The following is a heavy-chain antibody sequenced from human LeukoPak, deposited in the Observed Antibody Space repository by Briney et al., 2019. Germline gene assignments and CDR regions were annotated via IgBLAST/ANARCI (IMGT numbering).Heavy chain of an antibody. V-gene: IGHV4-59*11. J-gene: IGHJ4*02. CDR2: IYYSGSS. Sequence: SETLSLTCTVSGGSISSHYWSWIRQPPGKGLEWIGYIYYSGSSNYNPSLKSRVTISVDTSKNQFSLKLSSVTAADTAVYYCARVRGYDSGGFDYWGQGTLVTVSS. CDR3: ARVRGYDSGGFDY. D-gene: IGHD5-12*01. CDR1: GGSISSHY.